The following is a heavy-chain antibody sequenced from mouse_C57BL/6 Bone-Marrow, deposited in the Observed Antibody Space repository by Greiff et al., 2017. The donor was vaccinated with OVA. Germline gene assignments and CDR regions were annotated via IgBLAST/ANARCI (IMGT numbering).Heavy chain of an antibody. CDR2: INPYNGGT. D-gene: IGHD3-3*01. J-gene: IGHJ4*01. Sequence: EVKLVESGPVLVKPGASVKMSCKASGYTFTDYYMNWVKQSHGKSLEWIGVINPYNGGTSYNQKFKGKATLTVDKSSSTAYMELNSLTSEDSAVYYCARGTFLSFYAMDYWGQGTSVTVSS. V-gene: IGHV1-19*01. CDR3: ARGTFLSFYAMDY. CDR1: GYTFTDYY.